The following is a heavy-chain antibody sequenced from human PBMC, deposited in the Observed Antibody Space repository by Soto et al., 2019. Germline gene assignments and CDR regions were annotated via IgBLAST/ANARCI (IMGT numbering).Heavy chain of an antibody. CDR3: ARDLLPDYGSGTYYAY. CDR2: IQQDGSEK. V-gene: IGHV3-7*01. D-gene: IGHD3-10*01. Sequence: EVQLVESGGALVQPGGSLRLSCAASGFTFSSYWMSWVRQAPGKGLEWGANIQQDGSEKYYVDSVKGRFTISRDNAKNSLYLQMNSLRAEDTAVYYCARDLLPDYGSGTYYAYWGQGTLVTVSS. CDR1: GFTFSSYW. J-gene: IGHJ4*02.